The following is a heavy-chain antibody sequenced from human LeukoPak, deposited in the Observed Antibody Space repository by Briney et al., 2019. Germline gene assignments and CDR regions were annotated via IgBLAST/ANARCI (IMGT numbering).Heavy chain of an antibody. D-gene: IGHD3-3*01. CDR1: GFTFSSYS. V-gene: IGHV3-48*04. J-gene: IGHJ6*03. Sequence: GGSLRLSCAASGFTFSSYSMNWARQAPGKGLEWVSYISSSSSTIYYADSVKGRFTISRDNAKNSLYLQMNSLRAEDTAVYYCARDPHDFWSGYYSPFGYYYYYYMDVWGKGTTVTVSS. CDR3: ARDPHDFWSGYYSPFGYYYYYYMDV. CDR2: ISSSSSTI.